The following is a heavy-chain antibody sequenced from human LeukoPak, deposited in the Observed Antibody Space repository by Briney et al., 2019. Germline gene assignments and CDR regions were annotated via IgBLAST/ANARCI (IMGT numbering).Heavy chain of an antibody. Sequence: ASVKLSCNVSGYTFTNYAMNWVRQAAGHGLEWMGRIHPSTGNPSYTRGFTGRFVFSLDTSVSTTYLQISILKAEDTAVYYCARAFQSLGGLSLPDYWGQGTLVTVSS. V-gene: IGHV7-4-1*02. CDR2: IHPSTGNP. CDR3: ARAFQSLGGLSLPDY. CDR1: GYTFTNYA. J-gene: IGHJ4*02. D-gene: IGHD3-16*02.